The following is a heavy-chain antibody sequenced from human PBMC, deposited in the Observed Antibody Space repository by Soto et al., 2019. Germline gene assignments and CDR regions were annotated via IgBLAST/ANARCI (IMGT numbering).Heavy chain of an antibody. J-gene: IGHJ4*02. CDR2: ISNDGSRN. CDR1: GFTFSSDA. CDR3: AKDQGVGGTLGLFDY. D-gene: IGHD1-26*01. V-gene: IGHV3-30*18. Sequence: QVQLVESGGGAVQPGGSLRLSCVASGFTFSSDAMHWVRQAPGKGLASVAVISNDGSRNHHTDSVKGRFTISRDNSKNTLYLQMNSLTTEDTAVYYCAKDQGVGGTLGLFDYWGQGTLVTVSS.